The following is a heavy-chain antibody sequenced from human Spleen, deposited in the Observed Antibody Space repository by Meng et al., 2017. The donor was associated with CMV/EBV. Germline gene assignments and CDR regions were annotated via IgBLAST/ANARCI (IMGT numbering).Heavy chain of an antibody. Sequence: ASVKVSCKASGYTFTDYYIHCVRQAPGQGLEWMGWINPKSGSTHFALNFQRRVTMTRDGTLSTVYVELSRLTSHDTAVYYCARGIAVPTPFYDYYGMDVWGQGTTVTVSS. CDR1: GYTFTDYY. CDR3: ARGIAVPTPFYDYYGMDV. CDR2: INPKSGST. V-gene: IGHV1-2*02. D-gene: IGHD6-19*01. J-gene: IGHJ6*01.